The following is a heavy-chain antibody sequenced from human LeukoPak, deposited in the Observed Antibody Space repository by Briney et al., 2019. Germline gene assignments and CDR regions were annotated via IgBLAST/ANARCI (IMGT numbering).Heavy chain of an antibody. Sequence: PGGSLRLSCAAPGFTFSSYWMHWVRQAPGKGLVWVSRINSDGSSTSYADSVKGRFTISRDNAKNTLYLQMNSLRAEDTAVYYCASGVSIVVVPAANDFDYWGQGTLVTVSS. CDR1: GFTFSSYW. CDR2: INSDGSST. J-gene: IGHJ4*02. CDR3: ASGVSIVVVPAANDFDY. D-gene: IGHD2-2*01. V-gene: IGHV3-74*01.